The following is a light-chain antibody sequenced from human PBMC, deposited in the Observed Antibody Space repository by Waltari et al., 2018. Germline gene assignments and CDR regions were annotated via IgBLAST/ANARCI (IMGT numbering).Light chain of an antibody. Sequence: SALTQPRSVSGSPGQSVTISCTGTTSDVGGYNYVSWYQHHPGKAPKLMIFDVTQRPSGVPDRFSGSKSANTASLTLSGLQAEDEADYYCCSFAGTYTWVFGGGTKVTVL. CDR1: TSDVGGYNY. CDR2: DVT. V-gene: IGLV2-11*01. CDR3: CSFAGTYTWV. J-gene: IGLJ3*02.